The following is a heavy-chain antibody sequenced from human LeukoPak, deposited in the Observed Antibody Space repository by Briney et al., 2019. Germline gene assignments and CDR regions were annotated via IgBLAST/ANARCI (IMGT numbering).Heavy chain of an antibody. CDR2: IYWDDEK. CDR3: AHSYYFGSRSYYNVWFAP. D-gene: IGHD3-10*01. Sequence: SGPTLVNPTQPLTLTFTFSGFSLSTSGVGVGWIRQPPGKALQWLALIYWDDEKYYSPSLKSRLSISRDTSRNQVVLTMTNMDPLDTATYFCAHSYYFGSRSYYNVWFAPWGLGTLVTVSS. V-gene: IGHV2-5*02. CDR1: GFSLSTSGVG. J-gene: IGHJ5*02.